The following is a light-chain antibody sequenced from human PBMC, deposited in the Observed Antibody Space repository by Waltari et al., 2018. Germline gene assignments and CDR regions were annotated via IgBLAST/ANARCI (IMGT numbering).Light chain of an antibody. CDR1: QSVRSN. J-gene: IGKJ1*01. CDR3: QQYHIWWT. V-gene: IGKV3-15*01. CDR2: EAS. Sequence: EIVMTQSPATLSVSAGEGTTLSCRASQSVRSNLAWYQQKPGQPPRLLIYEASTRATGIPSRFSGSGWGTEFTLTINSLQSEDLAIYYCQQYHIWWTFGQGTKVEIK.